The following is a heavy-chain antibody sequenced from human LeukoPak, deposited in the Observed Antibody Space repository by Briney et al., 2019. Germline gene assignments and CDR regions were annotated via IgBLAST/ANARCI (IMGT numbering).Heavy chain of an antibody. Sequence: GGSLRLSCAASGFTFSSYAMHWVRQVPGKGLEWVAVISYDGSNKYYADSVKGRFTISRDNSKNTLYLQMNSLRAEDTAVYYCAREGGNSLYYFDYWGQGTLVTVSS. J-gene: IGHJ4*02. CDR1: GFTFSSYA. D-gene: IGHD4-23*01. CDR3: AREGGNSLYYFDY. CDR2: ISYDGSNK. V-gene: IGHV3-30*04.